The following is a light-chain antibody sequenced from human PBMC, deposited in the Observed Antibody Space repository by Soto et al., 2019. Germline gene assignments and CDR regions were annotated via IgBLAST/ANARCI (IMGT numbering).Light chain of an antibody. Sequence: EIVMTQSPATLSVSPGERATLPCRASQSVSNKLAWYQQKPGQAPRLLIYVASTMATGILARFSGNVSGTEFTLTIGSLQSEDSAVYYCQQYSHWPQTFGQGTKVEIK. CDR1: QSVSNK. V-gene: IGKV3-15*01. CDR2: VAS. CDR3: QQYSHWPQT. J-gene: IGKJ1*01.